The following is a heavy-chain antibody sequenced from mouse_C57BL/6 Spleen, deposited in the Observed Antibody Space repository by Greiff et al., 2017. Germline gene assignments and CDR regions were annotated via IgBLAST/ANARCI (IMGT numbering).Heavy chain of an antibody. CDR2: IDPETGGT. D-gene: IGHD2-14*01. Sequence: QVQLKQSGAELVRPGASVTLSCKASGYTFTDYEMPWVKQTPVHGLEWIGAIDPETGGTAYNQKFKGKAILTADKSSSTAYMELRSLTSEDSAVYYCTRSSYYRDDWGQGTTLTVSS. V-gene: IGHV1-15*01. CDR1: GYTFTDYE. J-gene: IGHJ2*01. CDR3: TRSSYYRDD.